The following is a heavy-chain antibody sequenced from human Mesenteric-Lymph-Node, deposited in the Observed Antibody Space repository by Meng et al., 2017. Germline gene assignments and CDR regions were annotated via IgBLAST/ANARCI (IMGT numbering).Heavy chain of an antibody. CDR2: MYHSGTT. D-gene: IGHD5-24*01. Sequence: VQLQEPGPGLVRPSGARSLTCAVAVGSISSSYWWTWVRQSPGKGLEWIGEMYHSGTTNYNPSLKSRVTISMGKSNNQLSLKLNSVTAADTAVYYCATQESRDGHNPYWGQGTLVTVSS. V-gene: IGHV4-4*02. J-gene: IGHJ4*02. CDR1: VGSISSSYW. CDR3: ATQESRDGHNPY.